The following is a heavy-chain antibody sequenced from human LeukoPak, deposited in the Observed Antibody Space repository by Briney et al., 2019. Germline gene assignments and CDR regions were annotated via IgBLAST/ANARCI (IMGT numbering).Heavy chain of an antibody. J-gene: IGHJ4*02. V-gene: IGHV4-59*08. CDR3: ARHLSSGFDY. CDR2: IYYSGST. Sequence: GSLRLSCSASGFTFIYYAMHWVRQAPGKGLEWIGYIYYSGSTKYNPSLKSRVTISVDTSKNQFSLKVNSVTAADTAVYYCARHLSSGFDYWGQGTLVTVSS. CDR1: GFTFIYYA. D-gene: IGHD6-19*01.